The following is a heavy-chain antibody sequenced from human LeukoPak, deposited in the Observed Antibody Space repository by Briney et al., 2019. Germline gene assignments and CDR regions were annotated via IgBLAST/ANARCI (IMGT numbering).Heavy chain of an antibody. CDR3: AKKMSITAASQVDY. Sequence: GGSLRLSCAASGFTFSSYSMSWVRQAPGKGLEWVSAIRSSGGSTDYTDSVKGRFTISRDNSKNTLYLQMNSLRAEDTAVYYCAKKMSITAASQVDYWGQGTLVTVSS. J-gene: IGHJ4*02. CDR1: GFTFSSYS. V-gene: IGHV3-23*01. CDR2: IRSSGGST. D-gene: IGHD1-20*01.